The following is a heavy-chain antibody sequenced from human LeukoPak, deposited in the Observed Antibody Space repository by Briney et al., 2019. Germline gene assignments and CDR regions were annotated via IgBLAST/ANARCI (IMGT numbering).Heavy chain of an antibody. V-gene: IGHV4-59*01. CDR1: GGAISSYY. CDR2: IYYSGST. CDR3: ARVAENYYFDY. Sequence: PSETLSLTCTVSGGAISSYYWSWIRQPPGKGLEWIGYIYYSGSTNYNPSLKSPVTISVDTSKNQFSLKLSSVTAADTAVYYCARVAENYYFDYWGQGTLVTVSS. J-gene: IGHJ4*02.